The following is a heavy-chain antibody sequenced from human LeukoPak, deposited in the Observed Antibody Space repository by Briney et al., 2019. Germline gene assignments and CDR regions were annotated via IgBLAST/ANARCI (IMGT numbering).Heavy chain of an antibody. Sequence: GGSLRLSCAASGFTFSRYSMNWVRQAPGKGLEWVSFISSSSSYIYYVDSVKGRFTISRDNAKNSLYLQMNSLRAEDTAVYYCARAPGYRGFLDYWGQGNLVTVSS. CDR1: GFTFSRYS. CDR2: ISSSSSYI. V-gene: IGHV3-21*01. CDR3: ARAPGYRGFLDY. D-gene: IGHD5-18*01. J-gene: IGHJ4*02.